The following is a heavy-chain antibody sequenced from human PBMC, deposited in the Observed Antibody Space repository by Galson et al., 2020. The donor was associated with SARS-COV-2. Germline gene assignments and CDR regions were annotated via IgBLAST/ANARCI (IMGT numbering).Heavy chain of an antibody. V-gene: IGHV4-39*07. Sequence: SETLSLTCAVSGDSISRTADYWGWIRQPPGEGLEWIGSINFSGTTLYNPSLNSRATMSVDTSKNQFSLTLNSVTAADTAVYYCAKVRRITMMSVLTYYFDHWGQGTLVTVSA. CDR2: INFSGTT. J-gene: IGHJ4*02. D-gene: IGHD3-16*01. CDR3: AKVRRITMMSVLTYYFDH. CDR1: GDSISRTADY.